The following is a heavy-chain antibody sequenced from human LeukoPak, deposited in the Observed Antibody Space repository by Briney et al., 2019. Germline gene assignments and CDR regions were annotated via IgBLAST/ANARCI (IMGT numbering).Heavy chain of an antibody. CDR1: GFTFSDYY. J-gene: IGHJ4*02. V-gene: IGHV3-11*01. Sequence: PGGSLRLSCAASGFTFSDYYMSWIRQAPGKGLEWVSYISSSGSTIYYADSVKGRFTISRDNAKNSLYLQMKSLRAEDTAVYYCARDRSDYYDSSGYPLGYWGQGTLVTVSS. CDR3: ARDRSDYYDSSGYPLGY. CDR2: ISSSGSTI. D-gene: IGHD3-22*01.